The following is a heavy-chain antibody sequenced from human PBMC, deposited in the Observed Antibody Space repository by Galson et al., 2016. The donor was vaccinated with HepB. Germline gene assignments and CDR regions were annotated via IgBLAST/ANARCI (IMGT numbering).Heavy chain of an antibody. CDR1: GYTFTGYY. V-gene: IGHV1-2*06. Sequence: SVKVSCKASGYTFTGYYMHWVRQAPGQGLEWMGRINPNRGDTVYAQNFQGRATMTRDTSISTAYMELSRLRSDDTAVYYCARSTSQVGATLAGYFHHWGRGTLLTVSS. CDR2: INPNRGDT. D-gene: IGHD1-26*01. J-gene: IGHJ1*01. CDR3: ARSTSQVGATLAGYFHH.